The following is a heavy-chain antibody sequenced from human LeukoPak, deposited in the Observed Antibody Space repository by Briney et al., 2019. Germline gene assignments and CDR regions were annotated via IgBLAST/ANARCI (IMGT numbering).Heavy chain of an antibody. CDR2: ISVYNGNT. CDR3: ARESYNSGSYYNDY. V-gene: IGHV1-18*01. Sequence: ASVKVSCKASGYTFTSYGISWVRQSPGQGLEWLGWISVYNGNTNYAQKLQGRVSMTTDTSTSTAYMELRSLRSNDPALYYCARESYNSGSYYNDYWGQGTLVTVSS. J-gene: IGHJ4*02. D-gene: IGHD3-10*01. CDR1: GYTFTSYG.